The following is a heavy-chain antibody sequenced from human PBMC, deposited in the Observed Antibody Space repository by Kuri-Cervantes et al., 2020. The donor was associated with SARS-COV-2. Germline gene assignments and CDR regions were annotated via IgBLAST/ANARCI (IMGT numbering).Heavy chain of an antibody. V-gene: IGHV1-69*13. J-gene: IGHJ4*02. CDR3: AEDYYDSSGYKVD. D-gene: IGHD3-22*01. Sequence: SVKVSCKTSGYTFNIYDIHWVRQATGQGLEWMGGIIPIFGTANYAQKFQGRVTITADESTSTAYMELSSLRSEDTAVYYCAEDYYDSSGYKVDWGQGTLVTVSS. CDR1: GYTFNIYD. CDR2: IIPIFGTA.